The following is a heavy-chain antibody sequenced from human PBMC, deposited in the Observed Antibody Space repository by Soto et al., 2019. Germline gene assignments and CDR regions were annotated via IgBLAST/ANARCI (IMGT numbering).Heavy chain of an antibody. CDR1: GFTFSSYG. Sequence: GGSLRLSCAASGFTFSSYGMHWVRQAPGKGLEWVAVISYDGSNKYYADSVKGRFTISRDNSKNTLYLQMNSLRAEDTAVYYCANAGISVRYCSGGSCYFLEYWGQGTLVTVSS. J-gene: IGHJ4*02. D-gene: IGHD2-15*01. CDR3: ANAGISVRYCSGGSCYFLEY. CDR2: ISYDGSNK. V-gene: IGHV3-30*18.